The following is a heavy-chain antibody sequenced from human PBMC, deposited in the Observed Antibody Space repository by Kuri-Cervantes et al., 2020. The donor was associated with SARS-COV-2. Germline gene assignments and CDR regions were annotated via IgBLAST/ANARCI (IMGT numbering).Heavy chain of an antibody. Sequence: GESLKISCAASGFTISSYEMNWVRQAPGKGLEWVSYISSSGSTIYYADSVKGRFTISRDNAKNSLYLQMNSLRAEDTAVYYCAPRGEGSGFDYWGQGTLVTVSS. CDR1: GFTISSYE. CDR2: ISSSGSTI. J-gene: IGHJ4*02. CDR3: APRGEGSGFDY. V-gene: IGHV3-48*03. D-gene: IGHD3-16*01.